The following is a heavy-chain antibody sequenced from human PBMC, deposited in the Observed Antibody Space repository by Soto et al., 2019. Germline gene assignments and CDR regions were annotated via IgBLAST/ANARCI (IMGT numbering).Heavy chain of an antibody. V-gene: IGHV3-30-3*01. D-gene: IGHD1-26*01. CDR2: ISYDGSNK. CDR3: ARGATHYYYYGMDA. Sequence: GDLRLSSAASGLTFSSCAIHRVRQAPGKGLEWVAVISYDGSNKYYADSVKGRFTISRDNSKNTLYLQMKSLRAEDTAVYYSARGATHYYYYGMDAWGQGTTATASS. CDR1: GLTFSSCA. J-gene: IGHJ6*02.